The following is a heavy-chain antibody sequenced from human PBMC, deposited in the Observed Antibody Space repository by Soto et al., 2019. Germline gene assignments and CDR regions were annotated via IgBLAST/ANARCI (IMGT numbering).Heavy chain of an antibody. V-gene: IGHV3-7*01. CDR3: AREYSSGWRDLDY. CDR2: IKQDGSEK. Sequence: GGSLRLSCAASGFTFSSYWMSWVRQAPGKGLEWVANIKQDGSEKYYVDSVKGRFTISRDNAKNSLYLQMNSLRAEDTAVYYCAREYSSGWRDLDYWGQGTLVTVSS. CDR1: GFTFSSYW. D-gene: IGHD6-19*01. J-gene: IGHJ4*02.